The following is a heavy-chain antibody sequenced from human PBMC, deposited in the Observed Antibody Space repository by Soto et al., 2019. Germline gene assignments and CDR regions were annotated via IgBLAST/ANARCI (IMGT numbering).Heavy chain of an antibody. J-gene: IGHJ4*02. V-gene: IGHV4-31*03. CDR1: GGSISSGGYY. Sequence: QVQLQESGPGLVKPSQTLSLTCTVSGGSISSGGYYWSWIRQHPGKGLEWIGYIYYSGSTYYNPCSKSRVNMSVDTSKNQFALKLSSVTAADTAVYYCARGVTLVRGVIHTPYFDYWGQGALVTVSS. CDR3: ARGVTLVRGVIHTPYFDY. CDR2: IYYSGST. D-gene: IGHD3-10*01.